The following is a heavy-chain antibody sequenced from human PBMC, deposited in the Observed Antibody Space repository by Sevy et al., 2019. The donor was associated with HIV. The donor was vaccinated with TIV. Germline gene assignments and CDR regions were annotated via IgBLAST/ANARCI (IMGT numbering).Heavy chain of an antibody. D-gene: IGHD3-16*01. Sequence: ASVKVSCKASGYIFTSYGISWVRQAPGRGLEWVGWISPYKGTTNYAQKFQGRVTMTTDTSTFTVYMQLRSLRSDDTAIYYCARHRDYDYIWGTFSYRDFWGQGTLVTVSS. V-gene: IGHV1-18*01. CDR1: GYIFTSYG. CDR2: ISPYKGTT. CDR3: ARHRDYDYIWGTFSYRDF. J-gene: IGHJ4*02.